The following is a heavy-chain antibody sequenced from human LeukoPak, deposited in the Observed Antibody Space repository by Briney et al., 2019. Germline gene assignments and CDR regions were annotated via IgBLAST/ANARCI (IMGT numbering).Heavy chain of an antibody. CDR1: GFTFSNDW. V-gene: IGHV3-74*01. Sequence: GGSLRLSCAASGFTFSNDWMHWVRQAPGKGLGWVSRINSDGRTTTDADSVKGRFTISRDNAKNTLYLQMNSLRAEDTAVYYCAMIKEGWGQGTLVTVSS. CDR3: AMIKEG. J-gene: IGHJ4*02. CDR2: INSDGRTT. D-gene: IGHD3-22*01.